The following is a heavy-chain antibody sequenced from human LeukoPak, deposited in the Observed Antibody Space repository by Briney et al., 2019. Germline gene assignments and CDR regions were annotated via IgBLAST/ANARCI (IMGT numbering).Heavy chain of an antibody. CDR2: IWYDGSNK. Sequence: GGSLRLSCAASGFTFSSYGMHWVRQAPGKGLERVAVIWYDGSNKYYADSVKGRFTISRDNPKNTLYLQMNSLRAEDTAVYYCARDPALLWFGELLKYYFDYWGQGTLVTVSS. J-gene: IGHJ4*02. CDR3: ARDPALLWFGELLKYYFDY. CDR1: GFTFSSYG. V-gene: IGHV3-33*01. D-gene: IGHD3-10*01.